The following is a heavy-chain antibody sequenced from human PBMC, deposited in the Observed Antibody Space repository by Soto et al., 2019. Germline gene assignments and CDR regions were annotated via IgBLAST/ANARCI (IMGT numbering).Heavy chain of an antibody. CDR3: ARMNVDSYQFYYAMDV. V-gene: IGHV2-26*01. J-gene: IGHJ6*02. Sequence: SGPTLVNPTETLTLTCTVSGFSLTTGKMGVSWIRQPPGKALEWLAHIFSDNERSYSTSLQGRLTISKDTSGSQVVLSMTNVDPVDTATYYCARMNVDSYQFYYAMDVWGQGXTVTVSS. D-gene: IGHD4-17*01. CDR2: IFSDNER. CDR1: GFSLTTGKMG.